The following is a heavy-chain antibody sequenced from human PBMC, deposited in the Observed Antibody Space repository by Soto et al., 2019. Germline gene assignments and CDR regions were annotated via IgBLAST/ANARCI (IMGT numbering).Heavy chain of an antibody. V-gene: IGHV5-51*01. J-gene: IGHJ4*02. Sequence: LGESLKISSKASGYNFINLWIGWVRQIPGKGLEWVGIIFPGDYGTRYSPSFQGQVTISADRSINTAYLQWSSLKASDTAMYYCVRPEVGAAAGPFDYWGRGTPVTVSS. D-gene: IGHD6-13*01. CDR2: IFPGDYGT. CDR3: VRPEVGAAAGPFDY. CDR1: GYNFINLW.